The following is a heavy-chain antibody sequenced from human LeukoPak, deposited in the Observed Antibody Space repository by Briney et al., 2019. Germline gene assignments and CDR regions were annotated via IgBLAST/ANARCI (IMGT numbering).Heavy chain of an antibody. D-gene: IGHD1-1*01. J-gene: IGHJ4*02. CDR3: ISGGGTADY. Sequence: PGESLRLSCAASGFTFSNAWNNWMGWFRQAPGKGLEWVGLTKIKTDDGTPDYAALVKGRFTISRSDSKNTVYLEMNSLETEDTAVYYCISGGGTADYWGQGTLVSVSS. CDR2: TKIKTDDGTP. V-gene: IGHV3-15*01. CDR1: GFTFSNAW.